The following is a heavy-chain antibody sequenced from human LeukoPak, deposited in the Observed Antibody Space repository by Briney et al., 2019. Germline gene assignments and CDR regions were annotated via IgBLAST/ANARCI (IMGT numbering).Heavy chain of an antibody. Sequence: GGSLRLSCEASGFTFSSYSMNWVRQAPGKGLEWVSIIFGNGDTTYYADSVKGRFTVSRENSKDTLYLQMNDLRPDDTAIYYCAKRNTMVRGGPCFDYWGQGLLVTVSS. V-gene: IGHV3-23*01. D-gene: IGHD3-10*01. CDR3: AKRNTMVRGGPCFDY. J-gene: IGHJ4*02. CDR1: GFTFSSYS. CDR2: IFGNGDTT.